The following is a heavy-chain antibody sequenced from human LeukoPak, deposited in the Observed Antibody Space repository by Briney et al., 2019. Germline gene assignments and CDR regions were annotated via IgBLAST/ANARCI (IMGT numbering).Heavy chain of an antibody. CDR2: IYTSGST. D-gene: IGHD1-26*01. J-gene: IGHJ3*02. CDR1: GGSISSGSYY. Sequence: SETLSLTCTVSGGSISSGSYYWSWIRQPAGKGLEWIGRIYTSGSTNYNPSLKSRVTISVDTSKNQLSLKLSSVTAADTAVYHCARTPGSYDAFDIWGQGTMVTVSS. V-gene: IGHV4-61*02. CDR3: ARTPGSYDAFDI.